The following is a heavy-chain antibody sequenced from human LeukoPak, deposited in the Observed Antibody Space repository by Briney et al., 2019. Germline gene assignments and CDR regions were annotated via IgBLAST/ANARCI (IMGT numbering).Heavy chain of an antibody. CDR3: AMMGRDGYNSGDY. CDR1: VGTFSSYA. Sequence: GASVKVSCQASVGTFSSYAISWVRPAPGQGLEWMGGIIPIFGTANYAQKFQGRGTITADESTSTAYMELSSLRSEDTAVYYCAMMGRDGYNSGDYWGQGNLVTVSS. V-gene: IGHV1-69*13. J-gene: IGHJ4*02. CDR2: IIPIFGTA. D-gene: IGHD5-24*01.